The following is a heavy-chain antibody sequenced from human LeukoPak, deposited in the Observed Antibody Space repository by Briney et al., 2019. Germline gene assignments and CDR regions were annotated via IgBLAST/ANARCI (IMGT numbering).Heavy chain of an antibody. J-gene: IGHJ5*01. CDR3: VRDGQYDSACFDS. CDR2: INHSGST. D-gene: IGHD3-22*01. CDR1: GGSFSGYY. Sequence: SETLSLTCAVYGGSFSGYYWSWIRQPPGKGLEWIGEINHSGSTNYNPSLKSRVTISVDTSKNQFSLKLSSVTAADTAVYYCVRDGQYDSACFDSWGQGILVTVSS. V-gene: IGHV4-34*01.